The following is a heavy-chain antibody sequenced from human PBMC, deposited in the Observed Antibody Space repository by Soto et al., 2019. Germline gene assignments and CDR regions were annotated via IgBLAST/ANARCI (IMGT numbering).Heavy chain of an antibody. Sequence: GGSLRLSCAASGFTFSSYWMHWVRQAPGKGLVWVSRINSDGSSTSYADSVKGRFTISRDNAKNTLYLQMNSLRAEDTAVYYCARSITGNHYYYYGMDVWGQGTTVTVYS. CDR2: INSDGSST. CDR1: GFTFSSYW. V-gene: IGHV3-74*01. CDR3: ARSITGNHYYYYGMDV. J-gene: IGHJ6*02. D-gene: IGHD1-20*01.